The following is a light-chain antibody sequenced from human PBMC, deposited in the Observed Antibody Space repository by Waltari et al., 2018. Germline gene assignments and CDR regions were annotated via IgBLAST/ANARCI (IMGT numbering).Light chain of an antibody. CDR2: HVN. CDR3: SSYTTSNTLWV. Sequence: QSALTQPASVSGSPGQSITISCTGTSSDVGDYNFVSWYQQHPGKAPQLIISHVNNLPSGVSNRFSGSKSGNTASLTISELQAEDGADYYCSSYTTSNTLWVFGGGTKLTVL. V-gene: IGLV2-14*03. J-gene: IGLJ3*02. CDR1: SSDVGDYNF.